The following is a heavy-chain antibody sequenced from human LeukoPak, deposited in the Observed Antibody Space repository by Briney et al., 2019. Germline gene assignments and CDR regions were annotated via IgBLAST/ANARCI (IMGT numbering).Heavy chain of an antibody. V-gene: IGHV3-74*01. J-gene: IGHJ3*02. CDR1: GFTFSNYW. CDR3: ARRRPGFFAFDI. CDR2: ISGDEGTT. Sequence: GGSLRLSCAASGFTFSNYWMHWVRHGPGEGLMWVSRISGDEGTTNYADSVKGRFTVSRDNAKNTLYLQMNSLRAEDTAVYYCARRRPGFFAFDIWGQGTTVTVSS.